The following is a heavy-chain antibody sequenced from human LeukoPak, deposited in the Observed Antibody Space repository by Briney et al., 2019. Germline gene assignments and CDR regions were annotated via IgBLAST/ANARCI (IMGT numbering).Heavy chain of an antibody. Sequence: GGSLRLSCTTSGFTFSDYAMSWVRQAPGKGLEWVSAISGSGGSTYYADSVKGRFTISRDNAKNSLYLQMNSLRAEDTAVYYCAELGITMIGGVWGKGTTVTISS. J-gene: IGHJ6*04. CDR2: ISGSGGST. D-gene: IGHD3-10*02. CDR1: GFTFSDYA. V-gene: IGHV3-23*01. CDR3: AELGITMIGGV.